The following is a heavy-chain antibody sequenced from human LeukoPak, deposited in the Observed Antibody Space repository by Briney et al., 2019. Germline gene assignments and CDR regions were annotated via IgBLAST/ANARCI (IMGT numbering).Heavy chain of an antibody. CDR1: GGSISSGGYS. V-gene: IGHV4-30-2*01. CDR2: IYHSGST. J-gene: IGHJ3*02. D-gene: IGHD1-1*01. CDR3: ARGYAIDAFDI. Sequence: SETLSLTCAVSGGSISSGGYSWSWIRQPPGKGLEWIGYIYHSGSTYYNPSLKSRVAISVDRSKNQFSLKLSSVTAADTAVYYCARGYAIDAFDIWGQGTMVTVSS.